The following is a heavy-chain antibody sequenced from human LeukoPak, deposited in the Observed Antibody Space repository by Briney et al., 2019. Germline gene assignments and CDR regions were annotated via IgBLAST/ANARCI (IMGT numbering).Heavy chain of an antibody. V-gene: IGHV3-74*01. CDR2: VKGDGGFT. CDR3: ARDVTGGPWDYYYMDV. CDR1: GFTFRSYW. J-gene: IGHJ6*03. D-gene: IGHD7-27*01. Sequence: PGGSLRLSCAASGFTFRSYWMHWVRQAPGKGLVWVSRVKGDGGFTNYADSVYGRFTISRDNAENSLYLQMNSLRAEDTAVYYCARDVTGGPWDYYYMDVWGKGTTVTVSS.